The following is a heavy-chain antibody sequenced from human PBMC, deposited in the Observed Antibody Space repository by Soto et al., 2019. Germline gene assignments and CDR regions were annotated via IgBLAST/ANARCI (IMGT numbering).Heavy chain of an antibody. CDR1: GFTFSSYA. CDR2: ISGSGGST. D-gene: IGHD6-13*01. CDR3: AKEVYRLVRGSSSS. V-gene: IGHV3-23*01. J-gene: IGHJ4*02. Sequence: VQLLESGGGLVQPGGSLRLSCEASGFTFSSYAMSWVRQAPGKGLEWVSAISGSGGSTYYADSVNGRFTISRDNSKNTLYLQMNSLRAEDTAVYYCAKEVYRLVRGSSSSWGQGTLVTVSS.